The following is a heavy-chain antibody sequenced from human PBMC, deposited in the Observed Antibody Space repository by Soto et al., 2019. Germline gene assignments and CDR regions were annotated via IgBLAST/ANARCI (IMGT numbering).Heavy chain of an antibody. V-gene: IGHV3-23*01. CDR1: GFTFSSYA. J-gene: IGHJ4*02. Sequence: PGGSLRLSCAASGFTFSSYAMIWVRQAPGKGLEWVSAISGSGGSTYYADSVKGRFTISRDNSKNTLYLQMNSLRAEDTAVYYCAKENGYSSSWFEFDYWGQGTLVTVSS. CDR3: AKENGYSSSWFEFDY. CDR2: ISGSGGST. D-gene: IGHD6-13*01.